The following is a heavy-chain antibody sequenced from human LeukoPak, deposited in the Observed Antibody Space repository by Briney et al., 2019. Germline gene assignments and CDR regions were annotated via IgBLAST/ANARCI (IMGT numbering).Heavy chain of an antibody. Sequence: SETLSLTCAVYGGSFSGYYWSWIRRPPGKGLEWIGEINHSGSTNYNPSLKSRVTISVDTSKSQFSLKLSSVTAADTAVYYCARGRYSSGWYAGHDAFDIWGQGTMVTASS. CDR2: INHSGST. J-gene: IGHJ3*02. D-gene: IGHD6-19*01. V-gene: IGHV4-34*01. CDR1: GGSFSGYY. CDR3: ARGRYSSGWYAGHDAFDI.